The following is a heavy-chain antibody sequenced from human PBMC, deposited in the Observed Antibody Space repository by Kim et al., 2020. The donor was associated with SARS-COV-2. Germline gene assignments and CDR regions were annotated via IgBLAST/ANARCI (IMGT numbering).Heavy chain of an antibody. Sequence: GGSLRLSCEASGFAVYRFAMNWVRQAPGQGLEWIAAITNNNGKTYYQDSVKGRFTISRDESKNIVYLHMSSLRVEDTAVYYCAQDHPSPGWPTFGDWGQG. CDR3: AQDHPSPGWPTFGD. D-gene: IGHD6-19*01. J-gene: IGHJ4*02. V-gene: IGHV3-23*01. CDR2: ITNNNGKT. CDR1: GFAVYRFA.